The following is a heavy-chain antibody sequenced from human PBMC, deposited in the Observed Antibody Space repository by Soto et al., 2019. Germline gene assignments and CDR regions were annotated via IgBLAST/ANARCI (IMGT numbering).Heavy chain of an antibody. CDR1: GGSFSGYY. CDR3: ARGRGYIHWGLNPTPFDP. Sequence: QVQLQQWGAGLLKPSETLSLTCAVYGGSFSGYYWSWIRQPPGKGLEWIGEINHSGSTNYNPSLKSRVTISVDTSKNQFSLKLSSVTAADTAVYYCARGRGYIHWGLNPTPFDPWGQGTLVTVSS. CDR2: INHSGST. D-gene: IGHD7-27*01. V-gene: IGHV4-34*01. J-gene: IGHJ5*02.